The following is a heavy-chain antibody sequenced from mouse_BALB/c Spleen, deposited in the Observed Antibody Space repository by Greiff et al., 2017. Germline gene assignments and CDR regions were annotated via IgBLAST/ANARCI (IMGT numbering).Heavy chain of an antibody. CDR1: GYSFTSYW. Sequence: VQLQQSGTVLARPGASVKMSCKASGYSFTSYWMHWVKQRPGQGLEWIGAIYPGNSDTSYNQKFKGKAKLTAVTSSSTAYMQLSSLTSENSAVYFCARNDGYYFDVWGAGTTVTVSS. V-gene: IGHV1-5*01. J-gene: IGHJ1*01. CDR2: IYPGNSDT. D-gene: IGHD2-3*01. CDR3: ARNDGYYFDV.